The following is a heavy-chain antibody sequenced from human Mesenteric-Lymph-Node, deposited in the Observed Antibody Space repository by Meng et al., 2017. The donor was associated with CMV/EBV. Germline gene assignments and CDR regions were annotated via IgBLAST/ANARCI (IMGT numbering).Heavy chain of an antibody. D-gene: IGHD2-15*01. V-gene: IGHV4-34*01. CDR3: ARGSDIPVNNY. Sequence: QVQLQQWGAGLSKPSETLSLTCAVYGGSFSGYYWSWIRQPPGKGLEWIGEINHSGVPNYNPSLKSRVTISLDRSKNQFSLKLSSVTAEDTAVYYCARGSDIPVNNYWGQGTLVTVSS. CDR2: INHSGVP. J-gene: IGHJ4*02. CDR1: GGSFSGYY.